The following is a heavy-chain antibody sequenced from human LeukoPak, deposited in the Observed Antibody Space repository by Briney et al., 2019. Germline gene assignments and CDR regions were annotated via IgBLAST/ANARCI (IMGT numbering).Heavy chain of an antibody. CDR2: INTKGST. CDR1: GGSFTNYY. Sequence: SETLSLTCTVSGGSFTNYYWSWIRQPAGEGLEWIGHINTKGSTSSNPSLKSPVIMSVDTSKNQFSLKLTFVTGADTAVYYCARERVDYVWGNYRYWDYWGQGILVTVSS. V-gene: IGHV4-4*07. CDR3: ARERVDYVWGNYRYWDY. D-gene: IGHD3-16*02. J-gene: IGHJ4*02.